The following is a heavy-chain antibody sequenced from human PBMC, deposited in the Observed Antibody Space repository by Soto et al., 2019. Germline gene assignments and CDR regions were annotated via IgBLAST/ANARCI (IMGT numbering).Heavy chain of an antibody. CDR1: GGSISSSSYY. J-gene: IGHJ5*02. Sequence: SETLSLTCTVSGGSISSSSYYWGWIRQPPGKGLEWIGSIYYSGSTYYNPSLKSRVTISVDTSKNQFSLKLSSVTAADTAVYYCARLIVVVPAAICWFDPWGQGTLVTVSS. CDR2: IYYSGST. D-gene: IGHD2-2*01. CDR3: ARLIVVVPAAICWFDP. V-gene: IGHV4-39*01.